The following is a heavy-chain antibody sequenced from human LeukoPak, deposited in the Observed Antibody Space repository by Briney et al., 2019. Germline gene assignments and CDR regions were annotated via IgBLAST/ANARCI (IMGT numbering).Heavy chain of an antibody. CDR2: IDPSDSYT. V-gene: IGHV5-10-1*01. CDR1: GYSFTSYW. CDR3: ARPYSSSSPYYYGMDV. J-gene: IGHJ6*02. Sequence: GESLQISCKASGYSFTSYWISWVRQMPGKGLEWMGKIDPSDSYTKYSPSFQGHVTISVDKSINTAYLQWSSLKASDTAIYYCARPYSSSSPYYYGMDVWGQGTTVTVSS. D-gene: IGHD6-6*01.